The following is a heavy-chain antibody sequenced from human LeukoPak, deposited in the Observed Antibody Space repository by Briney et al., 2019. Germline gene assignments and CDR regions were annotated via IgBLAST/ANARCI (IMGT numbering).Heavy chain of an antibody. D-gene: IGHD1-14*01. J-gene: IGHJ4*02. CDR2: ISSSSSYL. V-gene: IGHV3-21*04. CDR1: GFPFSSYS. Sequence: GGPLRLSCAASGFPFSSYSMNWLRQAPGKALEGVSSISSSSSYLYYPASVKGRFTISRDNAKNTVYLQMNGLRAEDTVVYYCAKGRPHHRDYLDYWGQGTLVTVSS. CDR3: AKGRPHHRDYLDY.